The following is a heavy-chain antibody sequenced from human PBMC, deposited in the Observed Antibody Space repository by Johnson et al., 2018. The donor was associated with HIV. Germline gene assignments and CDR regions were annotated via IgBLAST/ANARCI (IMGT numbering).Heavy chain of an antibody. CDR2: IYSGGST. D-gene: IGHD3-22*01. CDR3: ARNYYDSSDAFDI. Sequence: VQLVESGGGVVQPGRSLRLSCAASGFTFSSYGMHWVRQAPGKGLEWVAVIYSGGSTYYADSVKGRFTISRDNSKNTLYLQMNSPRAEDTAVYYCARNYYDSSDAFDIWGQGTMVTVSS. J-gene: IGHJ3*02. CDR1: GFTFSSYG. V-gene: IGHV3-NL1*01.